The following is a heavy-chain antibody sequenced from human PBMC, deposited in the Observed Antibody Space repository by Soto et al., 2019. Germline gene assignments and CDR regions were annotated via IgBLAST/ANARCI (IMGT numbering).Heavy chain of an antibody. CDR2: TFYRSKWYY. CDR1: GDSVSSNSAT. Sequence: QTLSLTCAISGDSVSSNSATWHWIRQSPSRGLEWLGRTFYRSKWYYDYALSVKSRVTINPDTSKNQFSLHLNSVTPEDTAVYYCARLIVVPYYFDSWGQGTLVTVSS. J-gene: IGHJ4*02. CDR3: ARLIVVPYYFDS. V-gene: IGHV6-1*01. D-gene: IGHD3-22*01.